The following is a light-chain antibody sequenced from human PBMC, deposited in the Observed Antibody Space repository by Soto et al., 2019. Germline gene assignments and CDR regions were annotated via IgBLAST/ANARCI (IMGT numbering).Light chain of an antibody. V-gene: IGKV1-39*01. J-gene: IGKJ4*01. CDR2: AAS. CDR1: QSIGGF. Sequence: DIQMTRSPSSLSVSVGDRVTITCRASQSIGGFLNWYQQKLGKAPKLLIYAASSLQRGVPSRFSGSGSGKDFTLTISSLQPEDFATYYCQQSYSTPITFSGGTKVDIK. CDR3: QQSYSTPIT.